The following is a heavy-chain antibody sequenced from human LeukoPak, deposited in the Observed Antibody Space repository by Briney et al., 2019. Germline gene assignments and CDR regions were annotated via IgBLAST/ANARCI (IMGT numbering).Heavy chain of an antibody. J-gene: IGHJ4*02. D-gene: IGHD2-2*01. CDR1: GGSISSGGYY. V-gene: IGHV4-31*03. Sequence: SQTLSLTCTVSGGSISSGGYYWSWIRQHPGKGLEWIGYIYFRGSTYYNPSLKSRVTISVDTSRNQFSLKLSSVTAADTAVYYCARAKAAILLGYLDDWGQGTLVTVSS. CDR3: ARAKAAILLGYLDD. CDR2: IYFRGST.